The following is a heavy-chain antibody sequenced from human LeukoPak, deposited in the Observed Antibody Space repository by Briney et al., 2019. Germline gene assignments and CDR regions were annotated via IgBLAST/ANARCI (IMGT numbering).Heavy chain of an antibody. CDR1: GYTFTGYY. D-gene: IGHD2-15*01. J-gene: IGHJ4*02. CDR2: INPNSGGT. V-gene: IGHV1-2*02. Sequence: ASVKVSCKASGYTFTGYYMHWVRQAPGQGLEWMGWINPNSGGTNYAQKFQGRVTMTRDTSISTAYMELSRLRSDDTAVYYCERDVYDCSGGSCSTRIMSNAYFDYWGQGTLVTVSS. CDR3: ERDVYDCSGGSCSTRIMSNAYFDY.